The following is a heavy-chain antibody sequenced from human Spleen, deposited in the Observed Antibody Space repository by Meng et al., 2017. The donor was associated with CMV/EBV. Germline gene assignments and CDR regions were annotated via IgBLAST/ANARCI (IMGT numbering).Heavy chain of an antibody. CDR3: ARSRSEVWFGEYWYFDL. D-gene: IGHD3-10*01. Sequence: CTNYAMDCGRQAAGQRLEWVGWMNAGNGNTKYAQKFQGRVTITRDTSATTAYMEQSSLRSEDTAVYYCARSRSEVWFGEYWYFDLWGRGTLVTVSS. CDR2: MNAGNGNT. V-gene: IGHV1-3*01. CDR1: CTNYA. J-gene: IGHJ2*01.